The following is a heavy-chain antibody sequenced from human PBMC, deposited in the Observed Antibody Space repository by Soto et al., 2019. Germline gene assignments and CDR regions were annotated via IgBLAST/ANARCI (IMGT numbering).Heavy chain of an antibody. CDR2: FDPEDGET. D-gene: IGHD4-17*01. J-gene: IGHJ3*02. Sequence: ASVKVSCKVSGYTLTELSMHWVRQAPGKGLEWMGGFDPEDGETIYAQKFQGRVTMTEDTSTDTAYMELSSLRSEDTAVYYCASLHDYGGNSDAFDIWGQGTMVTVSS. CDR1: GYTLTELS. V-gene: IGHV1-24*01. CDR3: ASLHDYGGNSDAFDI.